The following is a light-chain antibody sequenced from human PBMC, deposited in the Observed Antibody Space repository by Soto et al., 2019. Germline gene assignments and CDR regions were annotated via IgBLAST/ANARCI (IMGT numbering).Light chain of an antibody. V-gene: IGLV1-51*02. J-gene: IGLJ2*01. Sequence: QSVLTQPPSVSAAPGQKVTIYCSGSSSNIGNNYVSWYQQLPGTAPKLLIYENNKRPSGIPDRFSGSKSGTSATLGITGLQTGDEADYYCGTWDSSLSYVVFGGGTKVTVL. CDR2: ENN. CDR3: GTWDSSLSYVV. CDR1: SSNIGNNY.